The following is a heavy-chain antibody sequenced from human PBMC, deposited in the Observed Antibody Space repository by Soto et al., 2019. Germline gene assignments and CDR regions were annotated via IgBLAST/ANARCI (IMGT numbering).Heavy chain of an antibody. Sequence: GGSLRLSCAASGFTFISYAMSWVRQAPGKGLEWVSAINGSGGSTYYADSVKGRFTISRDNSKNTLYLQMNSLRAEDTAVYYCAKDSQITIFGVDIDDWGQGTLVTVSS. CDR3: AKDSQITIFGVDIDD. V-gene: IGHV3-23*01. D-gene: IGHD3-3*01. J-gene: IGHJ4*02. CDR2: INGSGGST. CDR1: GFTFISYA.